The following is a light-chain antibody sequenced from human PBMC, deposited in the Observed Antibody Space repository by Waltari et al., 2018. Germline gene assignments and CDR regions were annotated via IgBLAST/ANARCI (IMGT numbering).Light chain of an antibody. J-gene: IGLJ3*02. CDR1: PIAVAFFTF. CDR2: DVS. Sequence: PPLTHPPPCPGLLGRRSPTSSTGPPIAVAFFTFFPWYQQHPGKAPKVIIYDVSERPSGVSNRFSGSKSGNTAYLTISGLQAEDEADYYCNSYTGSSSWVFGGGTKLTV. CDR3: NSYTGSSSWV. V-gene: IGLV2-14*03.